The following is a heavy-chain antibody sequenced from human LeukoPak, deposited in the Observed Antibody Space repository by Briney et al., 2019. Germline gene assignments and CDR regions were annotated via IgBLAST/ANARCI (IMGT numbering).Heavy chain of an antibody. V-gene: IGHV4-61*02. CDR3: AALLYGSGTYYDYYYIDV. Sequence: SETLSLSCTVSGDSICRGGNCWGWIPQPAGKGLEWIRRIYTSERTNYNPSLKSRVTITVYPSKNQYSLKLSTGTAADTAAYSCAALLYGSGTYYDYYYIDVCGKG. D-gene: IGHD3-10*01. CDR2: IYTSERT. CDR1: GDSICRGGNC. J-gene: IGHJ6*03.